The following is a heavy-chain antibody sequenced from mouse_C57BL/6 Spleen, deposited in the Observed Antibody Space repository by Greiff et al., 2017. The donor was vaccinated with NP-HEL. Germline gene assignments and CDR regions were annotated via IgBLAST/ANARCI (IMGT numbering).Heavy chain of an antibody. CDR2: IDPENGDT. D-gene: IGHD1-1*01. CDR1: GFNIKDDY. V-gene: IGHV14-4*01. Sequence: VQLQQSGAELVRPGASVKLSCTASGFNIKDDYMHWVKQRPEQGLEWIGWIDPENGDTEYASKFQGKATITADTSSNTAYLQLSSLTSEDTAVYYCTTRAITTVVAPFDYWGQGTTLTVSS. CDR3: TTRAITTVVAPFDY. J-gene: IGHJ2*01.